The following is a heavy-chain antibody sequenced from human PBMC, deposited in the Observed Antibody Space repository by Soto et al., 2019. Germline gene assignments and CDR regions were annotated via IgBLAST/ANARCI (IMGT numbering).Heavy chain of an antibody. CDR1: GGSISCSSYY. V-gene: IGHV4-39*01. CDR3: ARHERDGYNCYYFDY. J-gene: IGHJ4*02. CDR2: IYYSGST. Sequence: SETLSLTCTVSGGSISCSSYYWGWIRQPPGKGLEWIGSIYYSGSTYYNPSLKSRVTISVDTSKNQFSLKLSSVTAADTAVYYCARHERDGYNCYYFDYWGQGTLVTVSS. D-gene: IGHD5-12*01.